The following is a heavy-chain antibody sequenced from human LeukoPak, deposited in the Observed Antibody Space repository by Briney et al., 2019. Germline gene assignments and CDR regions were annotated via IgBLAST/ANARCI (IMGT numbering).Heavy chain of an antibody. Sequence: SETLSLTCTVSGGSISSSSYYWGWIRQPPGKGLEWIGSIYYSGSTYYSPSLQSRVTISVDTSKNQFSLKLSSVTAAGTAVYYCARDSPFDEVVAATPGGSTSWFDPWGQGTLVTVSS. CDR2: IYYSGST. V-gene: IGHV4-39*02. CDR1: GGSISSSSYY. D-gene: IGHD2-15*01. CDR3: ARDSPFDEVVAATPGGSTSWFDP. J-gene: IGHJ5*02.